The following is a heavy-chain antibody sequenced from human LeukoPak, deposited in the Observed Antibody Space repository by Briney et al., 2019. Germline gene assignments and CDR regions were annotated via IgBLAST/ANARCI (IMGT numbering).Heavy chain of an antibody. D-gene: IGHD6-13*01. CDR3: ARNLRSSWYVYYFDY. Sequence: SVKVSCKASGGTFSSYAISWVRQAPGQGLEWMGGIIPIFGTANYAQKFQGRVTITADESTSTAYMELSSLRSEDTAVYYCARNLRSSWYVYYFDYWGQGTLVTVSA. CDR1: GGTFSSYA. CDR2: IIPIFGTA. V-gene: IGHV1-69*13. J-gene: IGHJ4*02.